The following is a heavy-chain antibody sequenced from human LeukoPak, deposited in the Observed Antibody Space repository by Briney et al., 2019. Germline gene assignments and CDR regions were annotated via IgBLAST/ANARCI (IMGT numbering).Heavy chain of an antibody. CDR3: VIPLSTVIVSPYYSDS. D-gene: IGHD5-18*01. V-gene: IGHV3-11*04. Sequence: EGSLSLSCAASGFTFSDVYMGWLRQAPGQGLEWISYISGSGLSAFYADSVRGRFIISRDNAKNSLYLYMNNLRAADTAVYYCVIPLSTVIVSPYYSDSWAQGTLVTVSS. CDR2: ISGSGLSA. J-gene: IGHJ4*02. CDR1: GFTFSDVY.